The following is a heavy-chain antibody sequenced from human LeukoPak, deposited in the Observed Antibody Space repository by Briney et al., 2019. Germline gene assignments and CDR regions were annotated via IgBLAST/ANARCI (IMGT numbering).Heavy chain of an antibody. D-gene: IGHD5-18*01. CDR2: IKQDGSQK. V-gene: IGHV3-7*01. CDR3: ARDSSSTQQLWVVY. J-gene: IGHJ4*02. Sequence: GGSLRLSCAASGFTFSSYGMHWVRQAPGKGLEWVANIKQDGSQKYYVDSVKGRFTISRDNAKNSLYLQMNSLRAEDTAVYYCARDSSSTQQLWVVYWGQGTLVTVSS. CDR1: GFTFSSYG.